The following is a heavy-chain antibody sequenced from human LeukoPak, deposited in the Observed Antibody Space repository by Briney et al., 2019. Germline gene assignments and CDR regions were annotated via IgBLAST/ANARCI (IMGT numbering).Heavy chain of an antibody. CDR3: ARGGAYYDFWSGYSFSDY. D-gene: IGHD3-3*01. V-gene: IGHV3-74*01. CDR1: GFTFSSYW. CDR2: INSDGSST. Sequence: SGGSLRLSCAASGFTFSSYWMHWVRQAPGKGLVWVSRINSDGSSTSYADSVKGRFTISRDNAKNTLYLQMNSLRAEDTAVHYCARGGAYYDFWSGYSFSDYWGQGTLVTVSS. J-gene: IGHJ4*02.